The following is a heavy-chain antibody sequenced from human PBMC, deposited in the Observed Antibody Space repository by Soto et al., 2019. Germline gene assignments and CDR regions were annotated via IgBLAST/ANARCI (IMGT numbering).Heavy chain of an antibody. V-gene: IGHV4-59*08. CDR2: IYYSGST. CDR3: ARLRTAYCSGGSCYKYRDYYYYMEV. Sequence: SETLSLSCTVSGGSISSYYWSWIRQPPGKGLEWIGYIYYSGSTNYNPSLKSRVTISVDTSKNQFSLKLSSLTAADTAVYYCARLRTAYCSGGSCYKYRDYYYYMEVWGKGTTVTVSS. D-gene: IGHD2-15*01. J-gene: IGHJ6*03. CDR1: GGSISSYY.